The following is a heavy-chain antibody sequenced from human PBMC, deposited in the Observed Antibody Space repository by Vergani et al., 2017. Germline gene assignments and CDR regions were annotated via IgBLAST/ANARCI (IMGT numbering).Heavy chain of an antibody. CDR1: GGSISSSSYY. Sequence: LQLQASGPGLVKPSEPLSLTCTVSGGSISSSSYYWGWIRPPPGKGLEWIGPIYYIGSTYYNLSLKSRVTISVDTSKNQFSLKLSSVTAADTAVYYCATGIAAGGTTLFFYWGQGTLVTVSS. CDR2: IYYIGST. V-gene: IGHV4-39*01. J-gene: IGHJ4*02. D-gene: IGHD6-13*01. CDR3: ATGIAAGGTTLFFY.